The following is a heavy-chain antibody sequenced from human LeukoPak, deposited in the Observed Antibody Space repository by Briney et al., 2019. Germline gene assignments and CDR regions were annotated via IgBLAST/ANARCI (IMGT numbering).Heavy chain of an antibody. D-gene: IGHD2-15*01. CDR2: ISGSGTNT. CDR1: GFTFSSYD. Sequence: PGGSLRLSCAASGFTFSSYDMSWVRQAPGKGLEWVSAISGSGTNTYYADSVKGRFTISRDNSKNSLYLQMNSLRAEDTAVYYCASVACSAVTCFGFLFFDYWGQGTLVTVSS. J-gene: IGHJ4*02. CDR3: ASVACSAVTCFGFLFFDY. V-gene: IGHV3-23*01.